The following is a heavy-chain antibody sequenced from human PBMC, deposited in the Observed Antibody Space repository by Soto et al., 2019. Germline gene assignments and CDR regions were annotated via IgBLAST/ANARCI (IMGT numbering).Heavy chain of an antibody. J-gene: IGHJ6*02. D-gene: IGHD3-16*01. CDR1: GGSFSGYY. Sequence: SETLSLTCAVYGGSFSGYYWSWIRQPPGKGLEWIGEINHSGSTNYNPSLKSRVTISVDTSKNQFSLKLSSVTAADTAVYDCARGGWGSKQCYYYGMDVWGQGTTVTVSS. V-gene: IGHV4-34*01. CDR3: ARGGWGSKQCYYYGMDV. CDR2: INHSGST.